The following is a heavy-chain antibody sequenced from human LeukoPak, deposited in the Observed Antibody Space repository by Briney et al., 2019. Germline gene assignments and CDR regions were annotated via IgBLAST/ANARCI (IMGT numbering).Heavy chain of an antibody. Sequence: GGSLRLSCAASGFTFSGYAMSWVRQAPGKGLEWVSGISGSGGSTHYADSVEGRFTISRDNSRSTLYLQVNSLRADDTAVYYCAKAYSYGYSYYFDYWGQGTLVTVSS. CDR1: GFTFSGYA. D-gene: IGHD5-18*01. CDR3: AKAYSYGYSYYFDY. CDR2: ISGSGGST. V-gene: IGHV3-23*01. J-gene: IGHJ4*02.